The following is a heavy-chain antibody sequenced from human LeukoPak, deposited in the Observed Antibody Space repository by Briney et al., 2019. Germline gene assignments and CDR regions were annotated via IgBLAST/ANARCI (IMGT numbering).Heavy chain of an antibody. D-gene: IGHD2-2*02. CDR2: ISGDGGST. CDR3: AKGTRSGTRCYTGGLNY. J-gene: IGHJ4*02. Sequence: SGGSLRLSCAASGFTFSSYAMSWVRQAPGKGLEWVSAISGDGGSTYYADSVKGRFTISRDNSKNTLYLQMSSLRAEDTAIYYCAKGTRSGTRCYTGGLNYWGQGTLVTVSS. V-gene: IGHV3-23*01. CDR1: GFTFSSYA.